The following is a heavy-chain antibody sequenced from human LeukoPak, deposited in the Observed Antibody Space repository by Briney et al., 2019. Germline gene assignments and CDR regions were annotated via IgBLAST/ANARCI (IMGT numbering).Heavy chain of an antibody. Sequence: PGGALRLSCGASGVTFSNFGMDGVRQAPGKGLEGVAVIWYDGSNDDYADSVKGRFTISRDNSKNTLYLQMNSLRAEDMAVYYCARDPSGRAAAGRGDYWGQGTLVTVSS. CDR3: ARDPSGRAAAGRGDY. J-gene: IGHJ4*02. V-gene: IGHV3-33*01. D-gene: IGHD6-13*01. CDR1: GVTFSNFG. CDR2: IWYDGSND.